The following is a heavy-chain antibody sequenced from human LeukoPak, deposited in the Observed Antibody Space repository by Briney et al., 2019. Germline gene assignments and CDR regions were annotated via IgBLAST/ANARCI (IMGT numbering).Heavy chain of an antibody. CDR2: ISSSSSYI. D-gene: IGHD2-21*02. J-gene: IGHJ4*02. V-gene: IGHV3-21*01. CDR3: AREAYCGGDCSIDY. CDR1: GFTVSSYS. Sequence: GGSLRLSCAASGFTVSSYSMNWVRQAPGKGLEWVSSISSSSSYIYYADSVKGRFTISRDNAKNSLYLQMNSLRAEDTAVYYCAREAYCGGDCSIDYWGQGTLVTVSS.